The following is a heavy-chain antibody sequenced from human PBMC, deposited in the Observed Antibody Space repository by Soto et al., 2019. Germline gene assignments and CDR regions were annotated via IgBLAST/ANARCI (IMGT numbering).Heavy chain of an antibody. D-gene: IGHD4-17*01. CDR2: ISSSGSTM. CDR3: ASVPYGDPFDY. Sequence: GGSLRLSCAASGFTFSSYEMNWVRQAPGKGLEWVSYISSSGSTMYYADSVKGRFTISRDNAKNSLYLQMNSLGAEDTAVYYCASVPYGDPFDYWGQGTLVTVSS. CDR1: GFTFSSYE. J-gene: IGHJ4*02. V-gene: IGHV3-48*03.